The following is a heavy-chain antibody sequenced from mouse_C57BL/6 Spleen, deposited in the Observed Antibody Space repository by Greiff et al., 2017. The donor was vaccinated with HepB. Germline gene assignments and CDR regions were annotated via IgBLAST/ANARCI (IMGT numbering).Heavy chain of an antibody. CDR3: ARGHPYYGRRDYFDY. V-gene: IGHV1-19*01. Sequence: EVQLQQSGPVLVKPGASVKMSCKASGYTFTDYYMNWVKQSHGKSLEWIGVINPYNGGTSYNQKFKGKATLTVDKSSSTAYIELNSLTSEDSAVYYCARGHPYYGRRDYFDYWGQGTTLTVSS. J-gene: IGHJ2*01. CDR1: GYTFTDYY. CDR2: INPYNGGT. D-gene: IGHD1-1*01.